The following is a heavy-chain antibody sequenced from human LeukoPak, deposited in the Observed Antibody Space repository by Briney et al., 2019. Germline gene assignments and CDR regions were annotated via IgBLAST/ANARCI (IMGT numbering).Heavy chain of an antibody. CDR3: ARRGSWTYYYAMDV. J-gene: IGHJ6*02. D-gene: IGHD6-13*01. CDR1: GGSISSYY. Sequence: SETLSLTCTVSGGSISSYYWSWIRQAPGKGLEWIGEIRHSGSTNYNPSLKGRVTVSVDTSKNQFSLRLTSVTAADTAVYYCARRGSWTYYYAMDVWGQGTTVTVSS. CDR2: IRHSGST. V-gene: IGHV4-34*01.